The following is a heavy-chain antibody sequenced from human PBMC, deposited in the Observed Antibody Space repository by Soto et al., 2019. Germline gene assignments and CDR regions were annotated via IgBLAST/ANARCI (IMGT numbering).Heavy chain of an antibody. CDR1: GFTFDDYA. D-gene: IGHD1-1*01. V-gene: IGHV3-9*01. Sequence: GGSLRLSCAASGFTFDDYAMHWVRQAPGKGLEWVSGISWNSGSIGYADSVKGRFTISRDNAKKSLYLQMNSLRAEDTALYYCAKDLDPRNPSTIICMDVWGKGTTVTVSS. CDR3: AKDLDPRNPSTIICMDV. J-gene: IGHJ6*03. CDR2: ISWNSGSI.